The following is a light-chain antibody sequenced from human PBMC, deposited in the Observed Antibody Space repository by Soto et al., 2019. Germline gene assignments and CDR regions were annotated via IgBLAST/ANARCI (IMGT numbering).Light chain of an antibody. Sequence: DIQMTQSPSSVSASVGDRVTITCRASQGISNWLAWYQQKAGQAPKLLIYAASGLHSGVPSRFSGSGSGTDFTLTISSLQPEDYATYICQQSDSFLHTFGRGTKLEI. J-gene: IGKJ2*01. V-gene: IGKV1-12*01. CDR2: AAS. CDR3: QQSDSFLHT. CDR1: QGISNW.